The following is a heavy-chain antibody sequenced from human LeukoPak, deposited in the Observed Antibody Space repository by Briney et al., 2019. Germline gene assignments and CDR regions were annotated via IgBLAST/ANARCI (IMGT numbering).Heavy chain of an antibody. J-gene: IGHJ4*02. CDR3: ARGEYGITGTTFDY. D-gene: IGHD1-7*01. CDR2: MNPNSGNT. Sequence: ASVKVSCKASGYTFTSYGINWVRQATGQGLEWMGWMNPNSGNTGYAQKFQGRVTMTRNTSISTAYMELSSLRSEDTAVYYCARGEYGITGTTFDYWGQGTLVTVSS. CDR1: GYTFTSYG. V-gene: IGHV1-8*01.